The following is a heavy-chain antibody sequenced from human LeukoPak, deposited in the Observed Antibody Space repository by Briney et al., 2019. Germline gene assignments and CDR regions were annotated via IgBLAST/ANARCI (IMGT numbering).Heavy chain of an antibody. D-gene: IGHD6-6*01. CDR1: GFTFSTYW. J-gene: IGHJ4*02. V-gene: IGHV3-7*03. CDR3: AKDPTKYSSSWIDY. Sequence: GGSLRLSCAASGFTFSTYWMVWVRQAPGRGLEWVANIQQNGGEKNYMDSVKGRFTISRDNTKTSLYLQMSSLRAEDTAVYYCAKDPTKYSSSWIDYWGQGTLVTVSS. CDR2: IQQNGGEK.